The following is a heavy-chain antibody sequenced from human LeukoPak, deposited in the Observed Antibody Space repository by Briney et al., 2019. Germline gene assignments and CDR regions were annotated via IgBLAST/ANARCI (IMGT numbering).Heavy chain of an antibody. J-gene: IGHJ4*02. CDR2: FGTRSTSI. CDR1: GFTFSGYS. V-gene: IGHV3-21*01. CDR3: AREVSEGFDF. D-gene: IGHD3-22*01. Sequence: GGSLRLSCTASGFTFSGYSMDWIRQAPGKGLEWVSSFGTRSTSIYHAGSVKGRFAISRDNAKNSLYLQMNSLRAEDTALYYCAREVSEGFDFWGQGTLVTVSS.